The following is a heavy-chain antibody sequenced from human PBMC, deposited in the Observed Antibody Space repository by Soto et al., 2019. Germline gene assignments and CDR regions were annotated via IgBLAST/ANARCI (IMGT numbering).Heavy chain of an antibody. CDR2: IYYSGST. CDR3: ARDQAAAGTSGEYYYYYGMDV. V-gene: IGHV4-59*01. CDR1: GCSISSYY. D-gene: IGHD6-13*01. Sequence: PSEALSLTCTVSGCSISSYYWSWIRQPPGKGLEWIGYIYYSGSTNYNPSLKSRVTISVDTSKNQFSLKLSSVTAADTAVYYCARDQAAAGTSGEYYYYYGMDVWGQGTTVTVSS. J-gene: IGHJ6*02.